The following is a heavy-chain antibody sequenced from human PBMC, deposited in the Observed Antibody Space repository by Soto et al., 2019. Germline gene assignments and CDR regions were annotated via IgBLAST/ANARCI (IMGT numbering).Heavy chain of an antibody. D-gene: IGHD6-19*01. CDR3: TTEHPRISRYSSGWSI. Sequence: GGSLRLSCAASGFTFSNAWMSWVRQAPGKGLEWVGRIKSKTDGGTTDYAAPVKGRFTISRDDSKNTLYLQMNSLKTEDTAVYYCTTEHPRISRYSSGWSIWGQGTLVTVSS. CDR2: IKSKTDGGTT. J-gene: IGHJ4*02. CDR1: GFTFSNAW. V-gene: IGHV3-15*01.